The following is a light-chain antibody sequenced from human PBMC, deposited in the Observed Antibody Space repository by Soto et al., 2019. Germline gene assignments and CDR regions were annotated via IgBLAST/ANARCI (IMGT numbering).Light chain of an antibody. CDR1: GSDIGGYNF. CDR2: GVT. CDR3: YSYAGRNIWV. V-gene: IGLV2-8*01. Sequence: QSVLTKPPSASGSPGQSVTISCTGSGSDIGGYNFVSWYQQHPGKAPKLMIYGVTERPSGVPDRFSGSKSGNTASLTVSGLQAEDEADYYCYSYAGRNIWVFGGGTKVTVL. J-gene: IGLJ3*02.